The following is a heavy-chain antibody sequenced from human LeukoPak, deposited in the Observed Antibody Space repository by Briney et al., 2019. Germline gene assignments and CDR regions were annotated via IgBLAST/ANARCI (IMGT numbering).Heavy chain of an antibody. J-gene: IGHJ1*01. V-gene: IGHV1-2*06. D-gene: IGHD6-13*01. CDR3: ATGRQQLEYGEYFQH. CDR1: GYTFTGYY. CDR2: INPNSGGT. Sequence: ASVKVSCKASGYTFTGYYMHWVRQAPGQGLEWMGRINPNSGGTNYAQKFQGRVTMTRDTSISTAYMELSRLRSDDTAVYYCATGRQQLEYGEYFQHWGQGTLVTVSS.